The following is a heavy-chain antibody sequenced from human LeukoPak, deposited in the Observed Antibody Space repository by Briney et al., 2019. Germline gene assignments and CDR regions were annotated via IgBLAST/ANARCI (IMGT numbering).Heavy chain of an antibody. D-gene: IGHD7-27*01. J-gene: IGHJ6*03. Sequence: SETLSLTCTVYGGSISSYYWSWIRQPAGKGLEWIGSIYTSGSTNYNPSLKSRVTMSVDTSKNQFSLKLSSVTAADTAVYYCARDGYLTGDLVYYYYMDVWGKGTMVTVSS. CDR2: IYTSGST. CDR3: ARDGYLTGDLVYYYYMDV. V-gene: IGHV4-4*07. CDR1: GGSISSYY.